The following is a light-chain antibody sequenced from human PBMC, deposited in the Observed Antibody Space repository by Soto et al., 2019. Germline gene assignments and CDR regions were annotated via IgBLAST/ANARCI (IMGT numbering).Light chain of an antibody. CDR3: SAYTSSSIVI. CDR2: GVS. V-gene: IGLV2-14*03. Sequence: QSALTQPASVSGSPGQSITISCTGTSSDLDDFQYVSWYQQHPGKAPKLTIYGVSNRPSGVSNRFSGSKSGNTASLTISGLQTDDEAEYYCSAYTSSSIVIFGGGTKVTVL. CDR1: SSDLDDFQY. J-gene: IGLJ2*01.